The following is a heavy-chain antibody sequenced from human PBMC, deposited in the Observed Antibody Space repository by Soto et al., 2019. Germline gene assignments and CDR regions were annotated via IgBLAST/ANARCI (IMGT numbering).Heavy chain of an antibody. CDR1: GGSFSGYY. D-gene: IGHD5-12*01. CDR2: INHSGST. V-gene: IGHV4-34*01. CDR3: ARGGNSSGYEHYRMDV. Sequence: PSETLSLTCAVYGGSFSGYYWSWIRQPPGKGLEWIGEINHSGSTNYNPSLKSRVTISVDTSKNQFSLKLSSVTAADTAVYYCARGGNSSGYEHYRMDVLGQGTTVTVSS. J-gene: IGHJ6*02.